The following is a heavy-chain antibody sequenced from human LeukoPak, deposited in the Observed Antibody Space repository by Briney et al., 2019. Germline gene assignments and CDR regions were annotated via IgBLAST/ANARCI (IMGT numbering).Heavy chain of an antibody. Sequence: GGSLRLSWVASGFTFSSCAMSWVRQAPGKGLEWVSAIDVGGGNTYYADSVKGRFTFSRDNFKNTLHLQMNSLRAEDTAVYYCAKADTGGNYFDHWGQGTLVTVSS. D-gene: IGHD1-26*01. CDR2: IDVGGGNT. V-gene: IGHV3-23*01. CDR3: AKADTGGNYFDH. J-gene: IGHJ4*02. CDR1: GFTFSSCA.